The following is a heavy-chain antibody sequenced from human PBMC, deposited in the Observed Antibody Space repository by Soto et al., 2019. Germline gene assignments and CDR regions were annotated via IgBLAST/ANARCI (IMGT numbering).Heavy chain of an antibody. Sequence: SETLSLTCAVSGGSISSGGYSWSWIRQPPGKGLEWIGYIYHSGSTYYNPSLKSRVTISVDRSKNQFSLKLSSVTAADTAVYYCARSIVVVHSLYYFDYWGQGTLVTVSS. CDR2: IYHSGST. CDR1: GGSISSGGYS. D-gene: IGHD3-22*01. CDR3: ARSIVVVHSLYYFDY. V-gene: IGHV4-30-2*01. J-gene: IGHJ4*02.